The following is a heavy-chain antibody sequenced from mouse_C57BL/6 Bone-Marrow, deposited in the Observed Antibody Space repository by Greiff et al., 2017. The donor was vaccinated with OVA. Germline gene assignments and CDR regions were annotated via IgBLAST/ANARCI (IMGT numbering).Heavy chain of an antibody. D-gene: IGHD1-1*01. V-gene: IGHV5-12*01. CDR1: GFTFSDYY. Sequence: EVQLVESGGGLVQPGGSLKLSCAASGFTFSDYYMYWVRQTPEQRLEWVAYISNGGGSTYYTDTVKGRFTISRDNAKNTLYLQMSRLKSEDTAMYYGESRGSSYYFDYWGQGTTLTVSA. CDR3: ESRGSSYYFDY. CDR2: ISNGGGST. J-gene: IGHJ2*01.